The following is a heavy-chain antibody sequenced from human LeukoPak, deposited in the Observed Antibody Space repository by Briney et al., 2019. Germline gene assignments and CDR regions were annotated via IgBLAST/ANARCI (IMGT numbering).Heavy chain of an antibody. J-gene: IGHJ4*02. CDR3: ARDRVTMVRGVNYYFDY. V-gene: IGHV3-7*05. CDR2: IKQDGSEK. CDR1: GFTFSSYW. Sequence: GGSLRLSCAASGFTFSSYWMSWVRQAPGKGLEWVANIKQDGSEKYYVDSVKGRFTISRDNAKNSLYLQMNRLRAEDTAVYYCARDRVTMVRGVNYYFDYWGQGTLVTVSS. D-gene: IGHD3-10*01.